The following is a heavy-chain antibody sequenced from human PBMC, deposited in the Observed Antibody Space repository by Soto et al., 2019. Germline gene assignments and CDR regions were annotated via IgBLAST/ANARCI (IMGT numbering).Heavy chain of an antibody. J-gene: IGHJ4*02. D-gene: IGHD2-21*02. V-gene: IGHV4-39*01. CDR3: ARLSPIVVVTYFDY. Sequence: PSETLSLTCTVSGGSISSSSYYWGWIRQPPGKGLEWIGSIYYSGSTYYNPSLKSRVTISVDTSKNQFSLKLSSVTAADTAVYYCARLSPIVVVTYFDYWGQGTMVTV. CDR2: IYYSGST. CDR1: GGSISSSSYY.